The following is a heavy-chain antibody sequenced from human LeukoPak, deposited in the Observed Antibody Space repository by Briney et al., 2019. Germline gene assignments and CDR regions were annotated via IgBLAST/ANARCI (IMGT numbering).Heavy chain of an antibody. Sequence: PGGSLRLSCAASGLIVSGNYMSWVRQSPGKGLEWVSVFYSGGSTYYAESVKGRFTISRHNSNNTLSLQMNSLRAEDTAVYYCAKDIQLSTWGLGTMVTVSS. J-gene: IGHJ3*01. V-gene: IGHV3-53*04. D-gene: IGHD5-24*01. CDR2: FYSGGST. CDR3: AKDIQLST. CDR1: GLIVSGNY.